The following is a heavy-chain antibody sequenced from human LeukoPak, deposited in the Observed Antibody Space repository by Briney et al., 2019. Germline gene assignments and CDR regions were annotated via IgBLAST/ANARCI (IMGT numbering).Heavy chain of an antibody. CDR2: IYSGGST. CDR3: ARDLVGFDYYYYCIAV. CDR1: GFTLSSNY. D-gene: IGHD2-2*03. J-gene: IGHJ6*02. V-gene: IGHV3-66*01. Sequence: GGSLRLSCAASGFTLSSNYMSWVRQAPGKGLEWVSVIYSGGSTYYPDSVTGRFTISRENSKDTLYLQMNGLRAENTPVFYCARDLVGFDYYYYCIAVWGQGTTVTVSS.